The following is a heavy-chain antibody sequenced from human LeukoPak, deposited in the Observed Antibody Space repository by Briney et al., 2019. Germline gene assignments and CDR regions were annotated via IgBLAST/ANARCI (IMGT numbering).Heavy chain of an antibody. Sequence: SETLSLTCTVSGGSISSGDYYWSWIRQPPGKGLEWIGYIHHSGSTGYNPSLKSRVAISVDTSKDQFSLKLSSVTAADTAVYYCARVRSARAFDYWGQGTLVTVSS. CDR1: GGSISSGDYY. D-gene: IGHD3-10*01. CDR2: IHHSGST. V-gene: IGHV4-30-4*01. J-gene: IGHJ4*02. CDR3: ARVRSARAFDY.